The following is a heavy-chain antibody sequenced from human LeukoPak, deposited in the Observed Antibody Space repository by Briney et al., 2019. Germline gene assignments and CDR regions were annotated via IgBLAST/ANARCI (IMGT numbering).Heavy chain of an antibody. V-gene: IGHV3-23*01. Sequence: GGSLRLSCAASGFTFSSSSMSWVRQAPGKGLEWVSTITGSGGTTYYADSVKGRFTISRDNSKSTLYLQMHSLRAEDTAVYYCAKITTNWGQGTLVTVSS. CDR1: GFTFSSSS. J-gene: IGHJ4*02. CDR3: AKITTN. CDR2: ITGSGGTT. D-gene: IGHD1-1*01.